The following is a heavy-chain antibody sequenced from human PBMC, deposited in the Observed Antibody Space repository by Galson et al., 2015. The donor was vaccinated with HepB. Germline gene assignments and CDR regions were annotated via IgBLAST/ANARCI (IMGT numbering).Heavy chain of an antibody. CDR3: ANLKQLVLLGMDV. Sequence: SLRLSCAASGFTFDDYAMHWVRHAPGKGLEWVSGISWNSGSIGYADSVKGRFTISRDNSKNTLYLQMNSLRAEDTAVYYCANLKQLVLLGMDVWGQGTTVTVSS. CDR1: GFTFDDYA. D-gene: IGHD6-6*01. V-gene: IGHV3-9*01. CDR2: ISWNSGSI. J-gene: IGHJ6*02.